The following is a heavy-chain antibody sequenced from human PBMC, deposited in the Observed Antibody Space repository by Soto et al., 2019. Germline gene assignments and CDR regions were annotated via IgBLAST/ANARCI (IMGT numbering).Heavy chain of an antibody. J-gene: IGHJ1*01. CDR2: IIPVFGRP. Sequence: QVQLVQSGAELKKPGSSVKVSCKASGGTFSSFGISWVRQAPGQGLEWMGGIIPVFGRPNYAQRCRGRLTITADESTNTGYMELIDLRSEDTAVYYCAREGSGYNFWGQGTQVTVSS. V-gene: IGHV1-69*01. D-gene: IGHD5-12*01. CDR1: GGTFSSFG. CDR3: AREGSGYNF.